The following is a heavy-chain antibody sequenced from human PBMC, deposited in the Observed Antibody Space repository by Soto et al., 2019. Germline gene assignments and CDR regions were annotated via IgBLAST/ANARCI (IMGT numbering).Heavy chain of an antibody. CDR2: ISVSGNST. CDR1: GFTFISYT. J-gene: IGHJ6*02. V-gene: IGHV3-23*01. CDR3: TNTDV. Sequence: GGSLRLSCAASGFTFISYTMTWVRQAPGKGLEWVSGISVSGNSTFYADSVKGRFTISRDNSKNTLYLQMNSLRAEDTAVYYCTNTDVWGQGTTVTVSS.